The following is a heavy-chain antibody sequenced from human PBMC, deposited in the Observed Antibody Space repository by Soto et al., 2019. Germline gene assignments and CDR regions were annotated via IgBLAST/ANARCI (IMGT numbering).Heavy chain of an antibody. J-gene: IGHJ5*02. Sequence: QVQLQESGPGLVKPSETLSLTCTVSGGSISSYYWSWIRQPPGKGLEWIGYIYYSGSTNYNPSLKSRATISVDTSKNQVSLKLSSVTAADTAVYNGARHGWSNWFDPWGQGTLVTVSS. D-gene: IGHD2-15*01. CDR1: GGSISSYY. CDR2: IYYSGST. CDR3: ARHGWSNWFDP. V-gene: IGHV4-59*08.